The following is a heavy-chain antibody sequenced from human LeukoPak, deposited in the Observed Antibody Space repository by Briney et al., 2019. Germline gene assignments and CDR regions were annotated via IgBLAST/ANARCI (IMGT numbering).Heavy chain of an antibody. CDR1: GYTFTGYY. V-gene: IGHV1-2*02. CDR3: ARSVRYFDWFGY. D-gene: IGHD3-9*01. J-gene: IGHJ5*01. Sequence: GASVKVSCKASGYTFTGYYMHWVRQAPGQGLEWMGWINPNSGGTNYAQKFQGRVTMTRDTSISTAYMELSSLRSEDTAVYYCARSVRYFDWFGYWGQGTLVTVSS. CDR2: INPNSGGT.